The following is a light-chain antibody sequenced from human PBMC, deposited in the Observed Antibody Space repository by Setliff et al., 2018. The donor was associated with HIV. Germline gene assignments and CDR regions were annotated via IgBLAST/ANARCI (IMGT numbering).Light chain of an antibody. Sequence: QSALTQPASVSGSPGQSITISCTGTSSDVGGYKLVSWYQQYPGKAPKLLISEVSQRPSGVSSRFSASKSGNTASLTISGLQPEDEADYYCSSYASRSNPFYVFGTGTKVTVL. CDR1: SSDVGGYKL. CDR3: SSYASRSNPFYV. J-gene: IGLJ1*01. V-gene: IGLV2-23*02. CDR2: EVS.